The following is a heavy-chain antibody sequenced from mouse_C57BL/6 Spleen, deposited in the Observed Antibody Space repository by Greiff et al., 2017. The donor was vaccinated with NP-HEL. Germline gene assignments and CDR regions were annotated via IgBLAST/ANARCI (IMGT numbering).Heavy chain of an antibody. CDR2: IDPSDSYT. Sequence: QVQLQQPGAELVMPGASVKLSCKASGYTFTSYWMHWVKQRPGQGLEWIGEIDPSDSYTNYNQKFKGKSTLTVDKSSSTAYMQLSSLTSEDSAVYYCARPIYDGYSSGAMDYWGRGTSVTVSS. J-gene: IGHJ4*01. V-gene: IGHV1-69*01. CDR3: ARPIYDGYSSGAMDY. D-gene: IGHD2-3*01. CDR1: GYTFTSYW.